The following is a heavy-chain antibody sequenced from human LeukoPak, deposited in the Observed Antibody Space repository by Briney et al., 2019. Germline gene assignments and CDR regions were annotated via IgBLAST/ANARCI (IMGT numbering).Heavy chain of an antibody. CDR3: ARATYKATPYYYYYMDV. J-gene: IGHJ6*03. D-gene: IGHD5-24*01. CDR1: GGSISSYY. CDR2: IYYSGST. V-gene: IGHV4-59*01. Sequence: SETLSLTCTVSGGSISSYYWSWIRQPPGKGLEWIGYIYYSGSTNYNPSLKSRVTISVDTSKNQFSLKLSSVTAADTAVYYCARATYKATPYYYYYMDVWGKGTTVTISS.